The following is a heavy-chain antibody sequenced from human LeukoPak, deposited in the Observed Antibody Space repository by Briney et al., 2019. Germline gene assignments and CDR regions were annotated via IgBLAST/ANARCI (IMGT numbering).Heavy chain of an antibody. CDR1: GYTFTSYA. J-gene: IGHJ3*02. V-gene: IGHV1-3*01. CDR2: INAGNGNT. CDR3: ASHKYCSSTSCYAFDI. D-gene: IGHD2-2*01. Sequence: ASVKVSCKASGYTFTSYAMHWVRQAPGQRLEWMGWINAGNGNTKYSQKFQGRVTMTRDTSTSTAYMELRSLRSDDTAVYYCASHKYCSSTSCYAFDIWGQGTMVTVSS.